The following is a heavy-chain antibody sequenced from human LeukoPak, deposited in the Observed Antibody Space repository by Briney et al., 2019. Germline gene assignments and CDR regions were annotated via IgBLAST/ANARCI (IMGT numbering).Heavy chain of an antibody. CDR3: ARERSGGYSYGPTYYYYGMDV. V-gene: IGHV3-30-3*01. Sequence: PGGSLRLSCAASGFTFSSYAMHWVRQAPGKGLEWVAVISYDGSNKYYADSVKGRFTISRDNSKNTLYLQTNSLRAEDTAVYYCARERSGGYSYGPTYYYYGMDVWGQGTTVTVSS. D-gene: IGHD5-18*01. J-gene: IGHJ6*02. CDR1: GFTFSSYA. CDR2: ISYDGSNK.